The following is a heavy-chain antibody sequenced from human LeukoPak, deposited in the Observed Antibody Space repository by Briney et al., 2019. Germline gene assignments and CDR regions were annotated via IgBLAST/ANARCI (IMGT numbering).Heavy chain of an antibody. V-gene: IGHV5-51*01. CDR1: GYGFTTYW. Sequence: GESLKISCKIGGYGFTTYWIGWVRLISGEGLEWMGIIYPGDIETRFSPSFQGQVTMSVDKSISTAYLQWSSLKSSDTAMYYCARLSGRDFDFWGQATLVTVSS. CDR2: IYPGDIET. D-gene: IGHD1-26*01. CDR3: ARLSGRDFDF. J-gene: IGHJ4*02.